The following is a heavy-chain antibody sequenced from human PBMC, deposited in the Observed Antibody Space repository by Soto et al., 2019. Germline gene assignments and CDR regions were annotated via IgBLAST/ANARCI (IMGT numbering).Heavy chain of an antibody. Sequence: QVQLVQSGAEVKKPGSSVKVSCKASGGTFSSYTISWVRQAPGQGLEWMGRIIPILGIANYAQKFQGRVTTTADKTTTTGYMELSSLRSEDTAVYYFARGTGYSSGWYACAAFDIWGQGTMVTVSS. CDR1: GGTFSSYT. CDR2: IIPILGIA. V-gene: IGHV1-69*02. D-gene: IGHD6-19*01. CDR3: ARGTGYSSGWYACAAFDI. J-gene: IGHJ3*02.